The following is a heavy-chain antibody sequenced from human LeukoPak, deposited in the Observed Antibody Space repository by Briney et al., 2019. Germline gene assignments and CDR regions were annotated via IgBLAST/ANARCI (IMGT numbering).Heavy chain of an antibody. CDR2: IYYSGRT. D-gene: IGHD3-22*01. V-gene: IGHV4-30-4*01. Sequence: SETLSLTCTVSGGSISSGNYYWSWIRQPPGKGLEWIGYIYYSGRTYYNPSLKSRVSTSVDTSRNQFSLELSSVTAADTAVYYCARGGNYYDSSGYFAFDYWGQGTLVTVS. J-gene: IGHJ4*02. CDR1: GGSISSGNYY. CDR3: ARGGNYYDSSGYFAFDY.